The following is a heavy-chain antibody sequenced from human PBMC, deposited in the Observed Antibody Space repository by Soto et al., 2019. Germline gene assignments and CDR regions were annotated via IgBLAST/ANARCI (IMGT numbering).Heavy chain of an antibody. CDR2: IKSDGSGT. V-gene: IGHV3-74*01. J-gene: IGHJ4*02. Sequence: EVPLVESGGGLVQPGGSLRLSCAASGFTFSSYWMHWVRQAPGKGLVWVSRIKSDGSGTYYADSVKGRLTISRDNAKNTLYLQMNSLRADDTAVYYCARGDGDYYDGNGYLGRHWGQGTLVTVSS. CDR1: GFTFSSYW. CDR3: ARGDGDYYDGNGYLGRH. D-gene: IGHD3-22*01.